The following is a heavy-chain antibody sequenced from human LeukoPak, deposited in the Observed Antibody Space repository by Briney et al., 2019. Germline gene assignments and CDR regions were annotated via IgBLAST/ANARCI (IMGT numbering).Heavy chain of an antibody. D-gene: IGHD3-22*01. CDR1: GGSISSYY. Sequence: SETLSLTYTVSGGSISSYYWSWIRQPPGKGLEWIGYIYYSGSTNYNPSLKSRVTISVDTSKNQFSLKLSSVTAADTAVYYCARVRDYYDSTLTAWFDPWGQGTLVSVSS. J-gene: IGHJ5*02. CDR3: ARVRDYYDSTLTAWFDP. CDR2: IYYSGST. V-gene: IGHV4-59*01.